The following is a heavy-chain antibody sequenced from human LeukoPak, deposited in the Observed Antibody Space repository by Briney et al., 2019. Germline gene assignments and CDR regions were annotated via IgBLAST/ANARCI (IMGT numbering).Heavy chain of an antibody. J-gene: IGHJ6*02. CDR2: ISSSSSTI. V-gene: IGHV3-48*04. CDR3: AGQDIVVVVAAPDYYYGMDV. CDR1: GFTFSSYS. D-gene: IGHD2-15*01. Sequence: GGSLRLSCAASGFTFSSYSMNWVRQAPGKGLEWVSYISSSSSTIYYADSVKGRFTISRDNAKNSLYLQMNSLRAEDTAVYYCAGQDIVVVVAAPDYYYGMDVWGQGTTVTVSS.